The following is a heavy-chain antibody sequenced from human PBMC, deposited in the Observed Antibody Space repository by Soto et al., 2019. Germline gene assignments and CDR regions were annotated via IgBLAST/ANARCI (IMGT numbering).Heavy chain of an antibody. CDR1: GGTFSSYT. CDR2: IIPILGIA. J-gene: IGHJ6*03. CDR3: ARGISDIVVVPAAMDV. V-gene: IGHV1-69*02. D-gene: IGHD2-2*01. Sequence: ASVKVSCKASGGTFSSYTISWVRQAPGQGLEWMGRIIPILGIANYAQKFQGRVTITAVKSTSTAYMELSSLRSEDTAVYYCARGISDIVVVPAAMDVWGKGTTVTVSS.